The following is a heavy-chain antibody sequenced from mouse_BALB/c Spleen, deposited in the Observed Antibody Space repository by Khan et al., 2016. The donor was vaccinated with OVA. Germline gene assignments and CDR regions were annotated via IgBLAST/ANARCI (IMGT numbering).Heavy chain of an antibody. D-gene: IGHD2-3*01. J-gene: IGHJ1*01. Sequence: QVQLKQSGPGLVQPSQSLSITCTVSGFSLTTYGVHWVRQSPGKGLEWLGMIWSGGRTDFNAAFISRLSISMDNSKSQVFFKMNSLQANDTATYXCARRRLLRSYWYFDVWGAGTTVTVSS. CDR2: IWSGGRT. CDR1: GFSLTTYG. CDR3: ARRRLLRSYWYFDV. V-gene: IGHV2-2*02.